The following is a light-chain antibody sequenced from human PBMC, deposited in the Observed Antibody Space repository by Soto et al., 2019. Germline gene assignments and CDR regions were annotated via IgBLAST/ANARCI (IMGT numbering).Light chain of an antibody. CDR3: MQGLQIPGT. CDR2: LGS. J-gene: IGKJ2*02. V-gene: IGKV2-28*01. CDR1: QSLLHSNGYNY. Sequence: DLVMTQSPLSLPLTPGEPASISCRSSQSLLHSNGYNYLDWYLQKPGQSPQLLIYLGSHLASGVPDRFSGSGSGTDFTLTISRVEAEDVGVYYCMQGLQIPGTFGQGTKLEIK.